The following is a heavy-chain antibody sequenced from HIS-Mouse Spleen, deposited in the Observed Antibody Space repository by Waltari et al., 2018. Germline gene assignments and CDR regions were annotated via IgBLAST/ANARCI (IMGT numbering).Heavy chain of an antibody. D-gene: IGHD3-3*01. V-gene: IGHV4-31*02. Sequence: YIYYSWSTYYNPSLKSRVTISVDTSKNQFSLKLSSVTAADTAVYYCARSPYYDFWSGYSDNWFDPWGQGTLVTVSS. CDR3: ARSPYYDFWSGYSDNWFDP. CDR2: IYYSWST. J-gene: IGHJ5*02.